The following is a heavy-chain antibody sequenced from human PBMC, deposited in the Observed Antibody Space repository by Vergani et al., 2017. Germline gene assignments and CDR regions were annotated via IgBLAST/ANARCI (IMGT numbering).Heavy chain of an antibody. Sequence: QVKLEESGGGVVQPGRSLRLSCAASGFSFGNYAMHWVRQAPGKGLEWVGVISYDGTEKKYADSVNGRFTISRDDSKNTLYLQMNSLKTEDTAVYYCTTDNQQSSLGHCIVTNCYGGVFDIWGQGTVVTVSS. J-gene: IGHJ3*02. CDR2: ISYDGTEK. D-gene: IGHD2-15*01. CDR1: GFSFGNYA. CDR3: TTDNQQSSLGHCIVTNCYGGVFDI. V-gene: IGHV3-30-3*01.